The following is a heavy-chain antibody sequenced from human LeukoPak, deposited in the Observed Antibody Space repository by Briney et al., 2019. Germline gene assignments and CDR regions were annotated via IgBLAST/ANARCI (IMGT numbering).Heavy chain of an antibody. V-gene: IGHV4-39*01. D-gene: IGHD1-26*01. Sequence: SETLSLTCTVSGGSTSSSSYYWGWIRQPPGTGLEWIGSIYYSGSTYYNPSLKSRVTISVDTSKNQFSLKLSSVTAADTAVYYCARLHLGATPVFDYWGQGTLVTVSS. CDR2: IYYSGST. J-gene: IGHJ4*02. CDR3: ARLHLGATPVFDY. CDR1: GGSTSSSSYY.